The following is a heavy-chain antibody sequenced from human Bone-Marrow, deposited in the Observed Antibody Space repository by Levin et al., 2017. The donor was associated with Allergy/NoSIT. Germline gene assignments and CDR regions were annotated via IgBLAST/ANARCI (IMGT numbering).Heavy chain of an antibody. CDR3: ARVMYSTSYYYFDY. J-gene: IGHJ4*02. CDR2: ISGFNGHT. Sequence: AAVKVSCKASGYSFTTYGISWVRQAPGQGLEWMGWISGFNGHTNYAQKLQGRVTMTTDTSTSTAYMELRSLSSDDTAVYFCARVMYSTSYYYFDYWGQGTLVTVSS. V-gene: IGHV1-18*01. CDR1: GYSFTTYG. D-gene: IGHD6-13*01.